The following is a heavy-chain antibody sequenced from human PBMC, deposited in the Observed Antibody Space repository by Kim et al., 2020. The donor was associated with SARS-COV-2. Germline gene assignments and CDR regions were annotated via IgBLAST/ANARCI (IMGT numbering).Heavy chain of an antibody. CDR3: ARVPRPLVVVVADTGVPGNYYYGMDV. Sequence: SVKVSCKASGGTFSSYAISWVRQAPGQGLEWMGGIIPIFGTANYAQKFQGRVTITADESTSTAYMELSSLRSEDTAVYYCARVPRPLVVVVADTGVPGNYYYGMDVWGQGTTVTVSS. D-gene: IGHD2-15*01. V-gene: IGHV1-69*13. J-gene: IGHJ6*02. CDR1: GGTFSSYA. CDR2: IIPIFGTA.